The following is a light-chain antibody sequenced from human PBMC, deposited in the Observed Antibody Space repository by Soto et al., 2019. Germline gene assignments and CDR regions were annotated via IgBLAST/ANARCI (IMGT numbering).Light chain of an antibody. CDR3: CSYAGFSSFV. CDR1: SSDVGGYNF. CDR2: EGN. V-gene: IGLV2-23*03. J-gene: IGLJ1*01. Sequence: QSVLTQPASVSGSPGQSITISCTGTSSDVGGYNFVSWYRQYSGEVPKLIIFEGNKRPSGVSDRFSASKSGNTASLTISGPQAEDQADYYCCSYAGFSSFVFGAGTKVTVL.